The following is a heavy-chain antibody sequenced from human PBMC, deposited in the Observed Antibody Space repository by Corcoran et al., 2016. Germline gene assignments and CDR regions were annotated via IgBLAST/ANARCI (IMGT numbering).Heavy chain of an antibody. CDR1: GFTFSSYS. Sequence: EVQLVESGGGLVQPGGSLRLSCAASGFTFSSYSMNWVRQAPGKGLEWVSYISSSSSTIYYADSVKGRFTISRDNAKNSLYLQMTSLRAEDTAVYYCARAPKGGIGYYYDWGQGTLVTVSS. D-gene: IGHD3-22*01. J-gene: IGHJ4*02. CDR2: ISSSSSTI. CDR3: ARAPKGGIGYYYD. V-gene: IGHV3-48*01.